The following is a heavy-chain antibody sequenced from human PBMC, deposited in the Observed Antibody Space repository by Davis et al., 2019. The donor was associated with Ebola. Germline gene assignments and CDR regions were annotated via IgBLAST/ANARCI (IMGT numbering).Heavy chain of an antibody. V-gene: IGHV4-34*01. J-gene: IGHJ6*02. Sequence: SETLPLTCAVYGGSFSGYYWSWIRQPPGKGLEWIGEINHSGSTNYNPSLKSRVTISVDTSKNQFSLKLSSVTAADTAVYYCAIMPLYYYYGMDVWGQGTTVTVSS. D-gene: IGHD2-2*01. CDR1: GGSFSGYY. CDR2: INHSGST. CDR3: AIMPLYYYYGMDV.